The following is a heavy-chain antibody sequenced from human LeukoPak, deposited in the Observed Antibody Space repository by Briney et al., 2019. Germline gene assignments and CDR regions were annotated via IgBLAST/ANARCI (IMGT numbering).Heavy chain of an antibody. D-gene: IGHD3-9*01. J-gene: IGHJ5*02. CDR1: GYTFTGYY. V-gene: IGHV1-2*02. CDR3: ARGHVLRYFDSLNWFDP. Sequence: ASVKVSCKASGYTFTGYYMHWVRQAPGQGLEWMGWINPNSGGTNYAQKFQGRVTMTRDTSISTAYMELSRLRSDDTAVYYCARGHVLRYFDSLNWFDPWGQGTLVTVSS. CDR2: INPNSGGT.